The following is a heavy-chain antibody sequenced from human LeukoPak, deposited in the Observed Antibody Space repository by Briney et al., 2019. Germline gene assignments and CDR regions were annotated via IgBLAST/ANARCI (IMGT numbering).Heavy chain of an antibody. D-gene: IGHD1-26*01. CDR2: ISSSGTTI. Sequence: GGSLRLSCAASRFTFSDHYMSWIRQAPRKGLEGVSYISSSGTTIYYPVCVRGRFTFSRDNAKNSLYLQMNSLRAEETAVYYCARLGGSSHWDYWGQGTLVTVSS. V-gene: IGHV3-11*04. J-gene: IGHJ4*02. CDR3: ARLGGSSHWDY. CDR1: RFTFSDHY.